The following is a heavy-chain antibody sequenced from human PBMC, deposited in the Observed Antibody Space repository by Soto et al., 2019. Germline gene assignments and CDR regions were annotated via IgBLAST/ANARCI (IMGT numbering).Heavy chain of an antibody. V-gene: IGHV1-46*01. CDR2: INPSGDTT. CDR1: GYTFATFH. Sequence: ASVKVSCKASGYTFATFHMHWVRQAPGQGLEWIGIINPSGDTTTYAQKFQDRVTITRDTSTSTLFMELSSLRYEDTALYYCATTLIGTYTLAFDYWGQGTLVSVSS. D-gene: IGHD2-15*01. CDR3: ATTLIGTYTLAFDY. J-gene: IGHJ4*02.